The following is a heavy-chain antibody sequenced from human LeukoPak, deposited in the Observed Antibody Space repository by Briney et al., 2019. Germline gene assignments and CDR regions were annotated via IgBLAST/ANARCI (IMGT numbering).Heavy chain of an antibody. CDR3: ARGLQQQLGWFDP. J-gene: IGHJ5*02. D-gene: IGHD6-13*01. CDR2: IYSGGST. Sequence: GGSLRLSCSASGFTVSNNYMSWVRQAPGKGLEWVSIIYSGGSTYYADSVRGRFSISRNNSKNTLYLQMNSLRADDTAVYYCARGLQQQLGWFDPWGQGTLVTVSS. CDR1: GFTVSNNY. V-gene: IGHV3-53*04.